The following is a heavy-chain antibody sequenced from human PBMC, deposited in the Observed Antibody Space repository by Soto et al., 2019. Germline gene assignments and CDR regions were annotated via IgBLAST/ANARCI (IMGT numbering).Heavy chain of an antibody. CDR3: ASHSSLVVVEKRPDYYYYGMDV. CDR1: GYSFTSYW. D-gene: IGHD3-22*01. V-gene: IGHV5-51*01. J-gene: IGHJ6*02. CDR2: IYPGDSDT. Sequence: GESLKISCKGSGYSFTSYWIGWVRQMPGKGLEWMGIIYPGDSDTRYSPSFQGQVTISADKSISTAYLQWSSLKASDTAMYYCASHSSLVVVEKRPDYYYYGMDVWGQGTTVTVSS.